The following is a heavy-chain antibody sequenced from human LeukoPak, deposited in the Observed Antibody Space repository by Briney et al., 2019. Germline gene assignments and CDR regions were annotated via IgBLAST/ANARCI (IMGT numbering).Heavy chain of an antibody. V-gene: IGHV5-51*01. Sequence: GESLKISCKGSGYSFINYWIVWVRQMPGKGLEWVGTIHPGDSDTRYSPSFEGQVTISTDNSISTAYLQWNSLKASDTAMYYCARFQGGSPLGHFQYWGQGSLVTVSS. CDR2: IHPGDSDT. J-gene: IGHJ1*01. CDR1: GYSFINYW. D-gene: IGHD1-26*01. CDR3: ARFQGGSPLGHFQY.